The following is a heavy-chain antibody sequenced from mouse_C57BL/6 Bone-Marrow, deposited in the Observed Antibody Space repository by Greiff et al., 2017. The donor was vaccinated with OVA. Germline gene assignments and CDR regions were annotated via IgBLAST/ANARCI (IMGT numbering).Heavy chain of an antibody. D-gene: IGHD2-1*01. CDR3: AIYGNYYFMDY. Sequence: VQLQQPGAELVRPGTSVKLSCKASGYTFTSYWMHWVKQRPGQGLEWIGVIDPSDSYTNYNQKFKGKATLTVDTSSSTAYMQLSSLTSEDSAVYYCAIYGNYYFMDYWGQGTSVTVSS. J-gene: IGHJ4*01. V-gene: IGHV1-59*01. CDR1: GYTFTSYW. CDR2: IDPSDSYT.